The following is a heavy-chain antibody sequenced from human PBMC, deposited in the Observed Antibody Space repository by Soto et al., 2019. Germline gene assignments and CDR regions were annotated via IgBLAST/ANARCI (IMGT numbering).Heavy chain of an antibody. Sequence: GGFLRLSCSASGFIFSNYAMYWVRQAPGKGLEYVSTINSNGVSTYYADSVKGRFTISRDNSKNTLYLQMSSLRGEDTAVYYCVKVPTTGTTSYYGMDVWGQGTTVPVSS. CDR3: VKVPTTGTTSYYGMDV. CDR2: INSNGVST. V-gene: IGHV3-64D*06. D-gene: IGHD1-1*01. J-gene: IGHJ6*02. CDR1: GFIFSNYA.